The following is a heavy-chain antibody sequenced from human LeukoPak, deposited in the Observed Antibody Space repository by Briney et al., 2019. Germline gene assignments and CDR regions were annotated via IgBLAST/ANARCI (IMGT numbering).Heavy chain of an antibody. CDR2: ISSSSSYI. D-gene: IGHD5-12*01. J-gene: IGHJ2*01. Sequence: KPGGSLRLSCAASGFTFSSYGMHWVRQAPGKGLEWVSSISSSSSYIYYADSVKGRFTISRDNAKNSLYLQMNSLRAEDTAVYYCARDGVGVDIVATIYWYFDLWGRGTLVTVSS. CDR3: ARDGVGVDIVATIYWYFDL. V-gene: IGHV3-21*01. CDR1: GFTFSSYG.